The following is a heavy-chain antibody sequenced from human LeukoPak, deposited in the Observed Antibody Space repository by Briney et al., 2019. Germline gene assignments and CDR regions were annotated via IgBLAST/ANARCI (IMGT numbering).Heavy chain of an antibody. J-gene: IGHJ6*03. CDR3: AKRPGYCGSTSCYYYYYMDV. Sequence: GGSLRLSCAASGFIFSSYAMRWARQAPGKGLECVSAISGSGTSIYYADSVKGRFTISRDKSKNTVYMQMNSLRGDDTAVYYCAKRPGYCGSTSCYYYYYMDVWGDGATVTVSS. CDR2: ISGSGTSI. D-gene: IGHD2-2*01. V-gene: IGHV3-23*01. CDR1: GFIFSSYA.